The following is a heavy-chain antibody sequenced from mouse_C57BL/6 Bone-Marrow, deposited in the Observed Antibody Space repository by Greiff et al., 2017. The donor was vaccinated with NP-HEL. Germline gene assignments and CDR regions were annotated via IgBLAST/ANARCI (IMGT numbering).Heavy chain of an antibody. CDR3: ARRAASYYYGSSYGFAY. V-gene: IGHV1-81*01. Sequence: QVQLQQSGAELARPGASVKLSCKASGYTFTSYGISWVKQRTGQGLEWIGEIYPRSGNTYYNEKFKGKATLTADKSSSPAYMELRSLTSEDSAVYFCARRAASYYYGSSYGFAYWGQGTLVTVSA. CDR2: IYPRSGNT. D-gene: IGHD1-1*01. J-gene: IGHJ3*01. CDR1: GYTFTSYG.